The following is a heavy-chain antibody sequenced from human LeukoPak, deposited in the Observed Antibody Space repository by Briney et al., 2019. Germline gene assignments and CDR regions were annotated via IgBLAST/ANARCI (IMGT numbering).Heavy chain of an antibody. J-gene: IGHJ4*02. CDR1: GFTFSSYA. CDR3: VPPPNELALHS. V-gene: IGHV3-64D*06. D-gene: IGHD1-1*01. Sequence: PGGSLRLSCSASGFTFSSYAIQWVRQAPGKGLEYVSAISSNGGSIYYADSVKGRFTISSDNSKNTLYLQMSSLRAEDTAVYYCVPPPNELALHSWGQGTLVTVSS. CDR2: ISSNGGSI.